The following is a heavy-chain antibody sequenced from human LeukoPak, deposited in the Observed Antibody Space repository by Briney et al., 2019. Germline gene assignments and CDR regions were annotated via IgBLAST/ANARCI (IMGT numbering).Heavy chain of an antibody. CDR2: ISGSGGST. Sequence: GESLRLSCAASGFTFSSYAMSWVRQAPGKGLEWVSAISGSGGSTYYADSVKGRFTISRDNSKNTLYLQMNSLRAEDTAVYYCATKSNPIAVAVWYYFDYWGQGTMVTVSS. J-gene: IGHJ4*02. V-gene: IGHV3-23*01. CDR1: GFTFSSYA. CDR3: ATKSNPIAVAVWYYFDY. D-gene: IGHD6-19*01.